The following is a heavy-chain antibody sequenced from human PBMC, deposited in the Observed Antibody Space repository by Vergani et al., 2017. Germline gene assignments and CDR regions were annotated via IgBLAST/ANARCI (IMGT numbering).Heavy chain of an antibody. CDR1: GYTFTSYG. J-gene: IGHJ4*02. CDR3: AKSPRIGWNLSFFDY. D-gene: IGHD1-1*01. V-gene: IGHV1-18*01. CDR2: ISAYNGNT. Sequence: QVQLVQSGAEVKTPGASVKVSCKASGYTFTSYGISWVRQAPGQGLEWMGWISAYNGNTNYAQKLQGRVTMTTDTSTSTAYMELRSLRSDDTAVYYCAKSPRIGWNLSFFDYWGQGTLVTVSS.